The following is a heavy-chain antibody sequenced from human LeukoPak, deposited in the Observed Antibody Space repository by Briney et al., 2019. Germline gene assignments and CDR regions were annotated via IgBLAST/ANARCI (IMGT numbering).Heavy chain of an antibody. CDR2: IYSGGIT. D-gene: IGHD3-22*01. J-gene: IGHJ6*02. CDR3: AGGVADSSGYFPKGYYYYGMDV. V-gene: IGHV3-66*01. Sequence: GGSLRLSCAASGFTVSRNYMSWVRQAPGKGLEWVSFIYSGGITYYADSVKGRFTISRDNSKNTLYLQMDSLRAEDTAVYYSAGGVADSSGYFPKGYYYYGMDVWGQGTTVTV. CDR1: GFTVSRNY.